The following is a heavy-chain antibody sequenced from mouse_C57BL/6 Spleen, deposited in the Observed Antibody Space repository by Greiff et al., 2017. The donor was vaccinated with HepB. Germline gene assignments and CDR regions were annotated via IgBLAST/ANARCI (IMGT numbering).Heavy chain of an antibody. V-gene: IGHV14-2*01. Sequence: EVKLMESGAELVKPGASVKLSCTASGFNIKDYYMHWVKQRTEQGLEWIGRIDPEDGETEYAPKFQGKATITADTSSNTAYLQLSSLTSEDTAVYYCARSGYGNFFDYWGQGTTLTVSS. CDR1: GFNIKDYY. D-gene: IGHD2-10*02. J-gene: IGHJ2*01. CDR2: IDPEDGET. CDR3: ARSGYGNFFDY.